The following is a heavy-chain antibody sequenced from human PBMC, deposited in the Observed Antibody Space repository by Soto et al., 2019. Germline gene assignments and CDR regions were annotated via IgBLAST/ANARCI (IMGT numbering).Heavy chain of an antibody. CDR2: IIPIFGTA. Sequence: ASVKVSCKASGGTFSSYAISWVRQAPGQGLEWMGGIIPIFGTANYAQKFQGRVTITADKSTSTAYMELSSLRSEDTAVYYCARSDRRYCSGGSCAYYFDYWGQGTLVTVS. CDR1: GGTFSSYA. D-gene: IGHD2-15*01. CDR3: ARSDRRYCSGGSCAYYFDY. V-gene: IGHV1-69*06. J-gene: IGHJ4*02.